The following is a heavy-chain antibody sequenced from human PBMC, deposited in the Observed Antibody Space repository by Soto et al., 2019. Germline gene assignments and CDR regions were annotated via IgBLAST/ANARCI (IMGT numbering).Heavy chain of an antibody. D-gene: IGHD3-10*01. CDR2: ISGSSSSV. CDR1: GLTFSDFS. J-gene: IGHJ4*02. Sequence: RGTLRLSCAASGLTFSDFSMTWVRQAPGKGLEWVSSISGSSSSVYYADSLKGRFTISRDNAKNSLYLQMNSLRVEDTAMHYCASSQANGSANYTTFRDQGT. CDR3: ASSQANGSANYTTF. V-gene: IGHV3-21*01.